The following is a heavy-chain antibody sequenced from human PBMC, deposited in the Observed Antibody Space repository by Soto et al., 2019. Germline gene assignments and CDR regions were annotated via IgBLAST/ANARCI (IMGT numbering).Heavy chain of an antibody. CDR1: GYTFTGYY. J-gene: IGHJ3*02. CDR3: AGALYSSGWTSDAFDI. D-gene: IGHD6-19*01. V-gene: IGHV1-2*04. CDR2: INPNSGGT. Sequence: ASVKVSCKASGYTFTGYYMHWVRQAPGQGLEWMGWINPNSGGTNYAQKFQGWVTMTRDTSISTAYMELSRLRSDDTAVYYCAGALYSSGWTSDAFDIWGQGTMVTVS.